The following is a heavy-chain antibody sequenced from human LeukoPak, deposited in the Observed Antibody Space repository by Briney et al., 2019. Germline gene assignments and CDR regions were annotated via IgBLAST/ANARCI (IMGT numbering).Heavy chain of an antibody. CDR2: ISSSGSTI. D-gene: IGHD3-16*02. Sequence: PGGSLRLSCAASGFTFSSYEMNWVRQAPGKGLEWVSYISSSGSTIYYADSVKGRFTISRDNAKNSLYLQMNSLRAEDTAVYYCARDGMDDYVWGSYRYDYWGQGTLVIVSS. V-gene: IGHV3-48*03. CDR1: GFTFSSYE. J-gene: IGHJ4*02. CDR3: ARDGMDDYVWGSYRYDY.